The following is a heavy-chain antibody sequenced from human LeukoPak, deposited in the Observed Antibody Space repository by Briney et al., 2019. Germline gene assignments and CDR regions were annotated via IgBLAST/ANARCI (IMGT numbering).Heavy chain of an antibody. V-gene: IGHV3-74*01. Sequence: GGSLRLSCAASGSTFSSYWMHWVRQAPGKGLVWVSRINSDGYSTSYADSVKGRFTISRDNAKNTLYLQVNSLRAEDTAVYYCAREGYSSSWYYFDYWGQGTLVTVSS. D-gene: IGHD6-13*01. J-gene: IGHJ4*02. CDR2: INSDGYST. CDR3: AREGYSSSWYYFDY. CDR1: GSTFSSYW.